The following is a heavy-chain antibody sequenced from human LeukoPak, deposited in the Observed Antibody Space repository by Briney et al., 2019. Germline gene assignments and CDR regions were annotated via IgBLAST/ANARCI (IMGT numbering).Heavy chain of an antibody. D-gene: IGHD1-1*01. CDR3: ARAYTHNWFDP. J-gene: IGHJ5*02. CDR2: IYHSGST. CDR1: GGSISSGGYS. Sequence: PSETLSLTCAVSGGSISSGGYSWSWIRQPPGKGLEWIGYIYHSGSTYYNPSLKSRVTISVDRSKNQFSVKLSSVTAADTAVYYCARAYTHNWFDPWGRGTLVTVSS. V-gene: IGHV4-30-2*01.